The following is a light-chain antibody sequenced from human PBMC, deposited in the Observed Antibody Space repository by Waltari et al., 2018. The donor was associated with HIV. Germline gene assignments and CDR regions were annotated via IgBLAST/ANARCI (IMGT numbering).Light chain of an antibody. Sequence: QSVLTQPPSASGTPGQRVTIPCSGSSSNIGSNYVYWYQQLPGTAPKLLLHRNYQRPSGVPDRFSGSKSGTSASLAISGLRSEDEADYYCAAWDDSLSGRGVFGGGTKLTVL. CDR1: SSNIGSNY. J-gene: IGLJ2*01. CDR2: RNY. CDR3: AAWDDSLSGRGV. V-gene: IGLV1-47*01.